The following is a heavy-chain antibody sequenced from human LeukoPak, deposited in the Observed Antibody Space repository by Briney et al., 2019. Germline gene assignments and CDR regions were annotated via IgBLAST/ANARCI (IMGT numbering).Heavy chain of an antibody. D-gene: IGHD5-24*01. J-gene: IGHJ3*02. CDR2: ISSSSSTI. Sequence: GGSLRLSCAASGFTFSSYSMNWVRQAPGKGLEWISYISSSSSTIYYADSVKGRFTISRDNAKNSLYLQLNSLRAEDTAVYYCARGRDGYNLVDAFDIWGQGIMVTVSS. CDR3: ARGRDGYNLVDAFDI. CDR1: GFTFSSYS. V-gene: IGHV3-48*01.